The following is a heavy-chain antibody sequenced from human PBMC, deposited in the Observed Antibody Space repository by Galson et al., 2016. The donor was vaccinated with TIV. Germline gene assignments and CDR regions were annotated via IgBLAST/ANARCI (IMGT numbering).Heavy chain of an antibody. Sequence: ETLSLTCTVSGGSISTNSYYWGWIRQSPGKGLEWIGSIYHGGSTYYNPSLKSPVTISVDTSKNQFSLQLSSVTAADTAVYSCARYISGWYHSFDFWGQGTLVTVSS. CDR3: ARYISGWYHSFDF. J-gene: IGHJ4*02. CDR1: GGSISTNSYY. D-gene: IGHD6-19*01. CDR2: IYHGGST. V-gene: IGHV4-39*01.